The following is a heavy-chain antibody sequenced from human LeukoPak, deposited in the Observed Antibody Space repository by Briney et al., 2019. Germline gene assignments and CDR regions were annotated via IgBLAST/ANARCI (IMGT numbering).Heavy chain of an antibody. Sequence: ASVKVSCKASGYTFTSYGISWVRQAPGQGLEWMGWISAYNGNTNYAQKLQGRVTMTTDTSTSTAYMELRSLGSDDTAVYYCASTERYYDSSGYLDYWGQGTLVTVSS. D-gene: IGHD3-22*01. V-gene: IGHV1-18*01. CDR2: ISAYNGNT. CDR1: GYTFTSYG. J-gene: IGHJ4*02. CDR3: ASTERYYDSSGYLDY.